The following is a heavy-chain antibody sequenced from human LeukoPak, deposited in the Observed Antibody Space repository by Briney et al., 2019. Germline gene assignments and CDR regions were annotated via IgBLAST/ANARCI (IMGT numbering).Heavy chain of an antibody. J-gene: IGHJ5*02. V-gene: IGHV1-46*01. CDR1: GYTFTSYY. CDR2: INPSGGST. CDR3: ARGPRDYCSSTSCSQYNWFDP. Sequence: GASVKVSCKASGYTFTSYYMHWVRQAPGQGLEWMGIINPSGGSTSYAQKFQGRVTMTRDTSTSTVYMELSSLRSEDTAVYYCARGPRDYCSSTSCSQYNWFDPWGQGTLVTVSS. D-gene: IGHD2-2*01.